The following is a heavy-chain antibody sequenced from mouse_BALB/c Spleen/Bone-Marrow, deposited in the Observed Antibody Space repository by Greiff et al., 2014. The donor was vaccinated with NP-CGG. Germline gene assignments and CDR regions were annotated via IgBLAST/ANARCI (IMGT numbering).Heavy chain of an antibody. CDR3: ARAAYRYDVTWFAY. V-gene: IGHV2-9*02. Sequence: VMLVESGPGLVAPSQSLSITCTVSGFSLTSYGVHWVRQPPGKGLEWLGVIWADGSTNYNSALMSRLSISKDNSKSQVFLKMNGLQTDDTAMSYCARAAYRYDVTWFAYWGQGTLVTVSA. CDR1: GFSLTSYG. D-gene: IGHD2-14*01. CDR2: IWADGST. J-gene: IGHJ3*01.